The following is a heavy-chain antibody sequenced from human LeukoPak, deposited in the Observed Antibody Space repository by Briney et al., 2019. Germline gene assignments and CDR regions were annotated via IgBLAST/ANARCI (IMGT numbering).Heavy chain of an antibody. CDR2: IYNGGTT. J-gene: IGHJ4*02. V-gene: IGHV3-53*01. CDR1: GFTVSSNY. D-gene: IGHD6-19*01. Sequence: GGSLRLSCAASGFTVSSNYMSWVRQAPGKGLEWVSIIYNGGTTNYADSVKGRFTISRDNSKNTLHLQMNSLRVEDTAAYYCARARIAVAGPFDYWGQGTLVTVSS. CDR3: ARARIAVAGPFDY.